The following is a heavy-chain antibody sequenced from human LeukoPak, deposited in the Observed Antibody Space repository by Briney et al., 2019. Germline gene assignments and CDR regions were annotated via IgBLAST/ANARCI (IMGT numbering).Heavy chain of an antibody. J-gene: IGHJ6*02. V-gene: IGHV4-39*01. CDR3: ARHRTDYYYYGMDV. CDR1: GGSISSSSYY. CDR2: IYYSGST. Sequence: SETLSLTCTVSGGSISSSSYYWGWVRQPPGKGLEWIGSIYYSGSTYYNPSLKSRVTISVDTSKNQFSLKLSSVTAADTAVYYCARHRTDYYYYGMDVWGQGTTVTVSS.